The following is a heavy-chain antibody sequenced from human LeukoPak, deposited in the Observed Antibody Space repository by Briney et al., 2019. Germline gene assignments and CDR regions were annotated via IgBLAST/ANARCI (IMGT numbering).Heavy chain of an antibody. J-gene: IGHJ4*02. V-gene: IGHV3-30*18. CDR2: ISYDGSNK. D-gene: IGHD2-15*01. Sequence: GGSLRLSCAASGFTFSSYGMHWVRQAPGKGLEWVAVISYDGSNKYYADSVKGRFTISRDNSKNTLYLQMNSLRAEDTAVYYCAKGINLDYWGQGTLVTVFS. CDR3: AKGINLDY. CDR1: GFTFSSYG.